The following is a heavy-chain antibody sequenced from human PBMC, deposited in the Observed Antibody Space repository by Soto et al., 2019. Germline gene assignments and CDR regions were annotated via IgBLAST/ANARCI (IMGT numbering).Heavy chain of an antibody. CDR2: TYHTGST. Sequence: SETLSLTCTISGGSFGTNYWSWIRQAPGKGLEWIGYTYHTGSTKYNPSLKSRATISVDTSKNQFSLTLNSATAADTAVYYCATDSAGRGPFDPWGQGILVTVSS. J-gene: IGHJ5*02. D-gene: IGHD3-10*01. CDR3: ATDSAGRGPFDP. CDR1: GGSFGTNY. V-gene: IGHV4-59*13.